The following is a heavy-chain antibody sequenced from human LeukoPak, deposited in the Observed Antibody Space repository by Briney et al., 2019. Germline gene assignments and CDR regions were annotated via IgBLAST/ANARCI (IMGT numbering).Heavy chain of an antibody. CDR1: GITLSNYG. Sequence: GGSLRLSCAGSGITLSNYGMSWFRQAPGKGLEGVAGISDRGSRTNYADSVKGRCTISTDNPKNTLYLQMNSLRAEDTAVYFCAKRGVVIRVILVGFHKEAYYFDSWGQGTLVTVSS. V-gene: IGHV3-23*01. J-gene: IGHJ4*02. CDR2: ISDRGSRT. D-gene: IGHD3-22*01. CDR3: AKRGVVIRVILVGFHKEAYYFDS.